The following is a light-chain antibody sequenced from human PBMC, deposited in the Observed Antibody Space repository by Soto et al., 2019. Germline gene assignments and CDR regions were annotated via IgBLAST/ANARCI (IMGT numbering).Light chain of an antibody. J-gene: IGLJ1*01. CDR1: SSDVGGYNY. Sequence: QSALTQPASVSGSPGQSITISCTGTSSDVGGYNYVSWYQQHPGKAPKLMIYDVSNRPSGVSNRFSGSKSGNTASLTISGLQAEDEADYYCSSYTSSSTGIIFGTGTRSPS. V-gene: IGLV2-14*01. CDR2: DVS. CDR3: SSYTSSSTGII.